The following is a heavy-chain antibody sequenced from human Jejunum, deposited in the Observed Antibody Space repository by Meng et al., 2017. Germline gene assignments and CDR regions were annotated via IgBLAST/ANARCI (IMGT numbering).Heavy chain of an antibody. CDR2: SYLSGST. J-gene: IGHJ4*02. Sequence: QVQLQASGPGLVGDSGTLPRTCSGSGGSISGEYLWSWVRQTAGKGLEWIGESYLSGSTYYNPSLASRVTISVDHSRDRFSLTVASVTAADTGVYFCARATLARLFDSWGQGRLVTVSS. CDR1: GGSISGEYL. D-gene: IGHD6-6*01. V-gene: IGHV4-4*02. CDR3: ARATLARLFDS.